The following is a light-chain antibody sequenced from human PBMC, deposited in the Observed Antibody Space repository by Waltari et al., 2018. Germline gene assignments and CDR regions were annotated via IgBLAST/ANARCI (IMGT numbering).Light chain of an antibody. Sequence: QSALTQPRSVSGSPGQSVTISCTGTPSDVGGYHYVSWFQQHPGKPPKLIIYDVSERPSGVPDRFSGSKSDNTASLTISGLQAEDEADYYCCSYAGSYTYVFGSGTKVTVL. CDR3: CSYAGSYTYV. CDR1: PSDVGGYHY. V-gene: IGLV2-11*01. CDR2: DVS. J-gene: IGLJ1*01.